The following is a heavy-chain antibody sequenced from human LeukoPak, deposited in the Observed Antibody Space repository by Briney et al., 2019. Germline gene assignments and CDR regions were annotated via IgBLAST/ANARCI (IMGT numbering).Heavy chain of an antibody. CDR3: ARGGYCSSTSCYWNDAFDI. CDR2: IKQDGSEK. CDR1: GFTFSSYW. V-gene: IGHV3-7*01. J-gene: IGHJ3*02. Sequence: GGSLRLSCAASGFTFSSYWMSWVRQAPGKGLEWVANIKQDGSEKYYVDSVKGRFTISRDNAKNSLYLQMNSLRAEDTAVYYCARGGYCSSTSCYWNDAFDIWGQGTMVTVSS. D-gene: IGHD2-2*01.